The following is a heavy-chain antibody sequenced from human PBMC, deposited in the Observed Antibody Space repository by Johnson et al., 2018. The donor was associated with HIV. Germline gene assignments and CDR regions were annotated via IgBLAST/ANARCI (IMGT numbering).Heavy chain of an antibody. CDR2: IRYDGSST. CDR1: RFIFNNYG. V-gene: IGHV3-30*02. D-gene: IGHD1-26*01. Sequence: VQLVDSGGGVVQPGESLGLSCAASRFIFNNYGMHWVRQAPGKGLEWVAFIRYDGSSTYYADSVTGRFTISRDKTKNTLYLEMNSLRTEDTAVYHCAKDVDRLLWEGDAFDIWGQGTMVTVSS. CDR3: AKDVDRLLWEGDAFDI. J-gene: IGHJ3*02.